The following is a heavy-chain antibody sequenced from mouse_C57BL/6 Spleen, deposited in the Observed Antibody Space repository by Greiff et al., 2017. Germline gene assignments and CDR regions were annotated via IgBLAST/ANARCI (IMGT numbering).Heavy chain of an antibody. CDR1: GYTFTDYY. CDR2: INPNNGGT. Sequence: EVKLQQSGPEPVKPGASVKISCKASGYTFTDYYMNWVKQSHGKSLEWIGDINPNNGGTSYNQKFKGKATLTVDKSSSTAYMELRSLTSEDSAVYYCARSAELGRAWFAYWGQGTLVTVSA. V-gene: IGHV1-26*01. CDR3: ARSAELGRAWFAY. D-gene: IGHD4-1*01. J-gene: IGHJ3*01.